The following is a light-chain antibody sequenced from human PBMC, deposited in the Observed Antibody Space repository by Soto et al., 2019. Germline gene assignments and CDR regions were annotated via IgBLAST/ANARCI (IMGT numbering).Light chain of an antibody. CDR2: AAS. CDR3: QHVNSFPYT. J-gene: IGKJ2*01. CDR1: QGISGW. Sequence: DIQMTQSPSFVSASIGDRVTIACRASQGISGWLAWYQQKPGEAPKLLIYAASSLQTGVPSRFSGSGSGTDFTLTISSLQSEDFATYFCQHVNSFPYTFGQGTKLDIK. V-gene: IGKV1-12*01.